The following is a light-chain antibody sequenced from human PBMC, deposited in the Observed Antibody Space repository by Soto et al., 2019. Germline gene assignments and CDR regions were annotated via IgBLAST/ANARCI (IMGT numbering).Light chain of an antibody. CDR2: GNN. V-gene: IGLV1-40*01. CDR1: SSIGAGYD. CDR3: QSHDSGLSGV. J-gene: IGLJ3*02. Sequence: QPVLTQPPSVSGAPGQSITISCTGSSSIGAGYDVQWYQQLPGTVPRLLIYGNNNRPSGVPDRFSASRSGSSAYLAITGLQAEDEADYYCQSHDSGLSGVFGGGTQLTVL.